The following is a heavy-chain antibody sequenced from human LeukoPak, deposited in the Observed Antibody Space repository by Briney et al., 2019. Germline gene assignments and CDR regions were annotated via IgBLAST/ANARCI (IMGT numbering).Heavy chain of an antibody. CDR1: GGSTSSYY. Sequence: PSETLSLTCTVSGGSTSSYYWSWIRRPPGKGLEWIGYIYYSGSTSYTPPLKSRVTISLDTSKSQFSLKVRSVTAADTAMYYCARAVVFYYDGSGYSTRFDYWGQGTLVTVSS. D-gene: IGHD3-22*01. CDR3: ARAVVFYYDGSGYSTRFDY. V-gene: IGHV4-59*01. J-gene: IGHJ4*02. CDR2: IYYSGST.